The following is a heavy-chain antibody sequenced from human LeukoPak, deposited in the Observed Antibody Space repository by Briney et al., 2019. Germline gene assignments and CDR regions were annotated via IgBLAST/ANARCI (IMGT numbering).Heavy chain of an antibody. CDR2: IYYSGST. V-gene: IGHV4-31*03. CDR1: GGSINSGAYY. J-gene: IGHJ4*02. CDR3: SRESGAFCPFGY. Sequence: SETLSLTCTVSGGSINSGAYYWSWIRQHPGKGLEWIGYIYYSGSTYFNPSLKSRVTISVDTSKNQFSLKLSSVTAADTTIYYCSRESGAFCPFGYWGQGTLVIVPS. D-gene: IGHD1-26*01.